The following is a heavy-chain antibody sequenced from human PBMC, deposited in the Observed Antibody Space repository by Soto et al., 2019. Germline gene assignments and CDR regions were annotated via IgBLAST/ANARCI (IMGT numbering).Heavy chain of an antibody. CDR3: ARVLERPLYFDY. CDR2: IYHSGST. J-gene: IGHJ4*02. V-gene: IGHV4-4*02. CDR1: SGYIRSSDW. D-gene: IGHD1-1*01. Sequence: SETLSLTCTVSSGYIRSSDWWSWVRQPPGKGLEWIGEIYHSGSTNYNPSLKSRVTISVDKSKNQFSLKLSSVTAADTAVYYCARVLERPLYFDYWGQGTLVTVSS.